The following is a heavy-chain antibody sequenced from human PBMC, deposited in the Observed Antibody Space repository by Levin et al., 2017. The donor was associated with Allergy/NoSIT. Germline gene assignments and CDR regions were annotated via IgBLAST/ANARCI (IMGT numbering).Heavy chain of an antibody. Sequence: GSLRLSCTVSGGSISSYYWSWIRQPPGKGLEWIGYIYYSGSTNYNPSLKSRVTISVDTSKNQFSLKLSSVTAADTAVYYCARQQYYDSSGFSGDYYFQHWGQGTLVTVSS. J-gene: IGHJ1*01. CDR1: GGSISSYY. D-gene: IGHD3-22*01. CDR3: ARQQYYDSSGFSGDYYFQH. V-gene: IGHV4-59*08. CDR2: IYYSGST.